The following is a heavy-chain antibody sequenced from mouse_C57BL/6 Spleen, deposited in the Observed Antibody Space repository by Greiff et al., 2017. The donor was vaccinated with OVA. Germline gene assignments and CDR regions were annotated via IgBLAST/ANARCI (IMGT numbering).Heavy chain of an antibody. CDR3: ARVVYGRLGRWFAY. Sequence: VQLQQSGPELVKPGASVKISCKASGYTFTDYYMNWVKQSHGKSLEWIGDINPNNGGTSYNQKFKGKATLTVDKSSSTAYMELRSLTSEDSAVYYCARVVYGRLGRWFAYWGQGTLVTVSA. D-gene: IGHD1-1*01. V-gene: IGHV1-26*01. CDR2: INPNNGGT. J-gene: IGHJ3*01. CDR1: GYTFTDYY.